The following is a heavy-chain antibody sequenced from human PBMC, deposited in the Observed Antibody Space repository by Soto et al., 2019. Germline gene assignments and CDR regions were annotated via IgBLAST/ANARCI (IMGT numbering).Heavy chain of an antibody. D-gene: IGHD6-6*01. Sequence: ASVKVSXKASGYTFTSYDINWVRQATGQGLEWMGWMNPNSGNTGYAQKFQGRVTMTRNTSISTAYMELSSLRSEDTAVYYCARLGSSSSWFYYYYYMDVWGKGTTVTVSS. J-gene: IGHJ6*03. V-gene: IGHV1-8*01. CDR2: MNPNSGNT. CDR1: GYTFTSYD. CDR3: ARLGSSSSWFYYYYYMDV.